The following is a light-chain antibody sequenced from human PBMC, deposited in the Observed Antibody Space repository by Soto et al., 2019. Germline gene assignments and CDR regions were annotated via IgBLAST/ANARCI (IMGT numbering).Light chain of an antibody. J-gene: IGKJ3*01. CDR1: QSVSSY. V-gene: IGKV3-11*01. CDR2: DAS. Sequence: EIVLTQSPATLSLSPGERATLSCRASQSVSSYLAWYQQKPGQAPRLLIYDASNRAAGIPDRFSGSGSGTDFTLTISRLEPEDFAVYYCQQYETSPFTFGPGTKVDIK. CDR3: QQYETSPFT.